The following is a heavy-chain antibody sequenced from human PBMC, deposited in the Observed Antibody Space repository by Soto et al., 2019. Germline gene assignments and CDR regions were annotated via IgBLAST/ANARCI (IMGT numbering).Heavy chain of an antibody. CDR2: INAGNGNT. V-gene: IGHV1-3*01. Sequence: QVQLVQSGAEVKKPGASVKVSCKASGYTFTNYAMHWVRQAPGQRLEWMGWINAGNGNTKYSQKFQGRVTITRDTSASPAYMDLSSLRSEYTAVYYCARGPGGPDGPGDYWGQGTLVTVSS. J-gene: IGHJ4*02. CDR1: GYTFTNYA. D-gene: IGHD2-15*01. CDR3: ARGPGGPDGPGDY.